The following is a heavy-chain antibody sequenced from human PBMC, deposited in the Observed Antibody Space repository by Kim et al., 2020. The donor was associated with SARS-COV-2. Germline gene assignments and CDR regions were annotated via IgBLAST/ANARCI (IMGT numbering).Heavy chain of an antibody. J-gene: IGHJ4*02. CDR3: AKSRGIVVVRSALDY. V-gene: IGHV3-23*01. D-gene: IGHD3-22*01. Sequence: SGKGRFTISRYNSKNTRYLQMISLRAEDTAVYYCAKSRGIVVVRSALDYWGQGTLVTVSS.